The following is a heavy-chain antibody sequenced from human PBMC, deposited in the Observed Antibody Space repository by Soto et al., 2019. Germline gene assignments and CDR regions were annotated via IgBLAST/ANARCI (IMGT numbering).Heavy chain of an antibody. CDR2: ISSSSSYI. CDR1: GFTFSSYS. V-gene: IGHV3-21*01. CDR3: ASRYSSRTYYYYYGMDV. D-gene: IGHD6-13*01. Sequence: PGGSLRLSCAASGFTFSSYSMNWVRQAPGKGLEWVSSISSSSSYIYYADSVKGRFTISGDNAKNSLYLQMNSSVTAAGTAVYYCASRYSSRTYYYYYGMDVWGQGTTVTVSS. J-gene: IGHJ6*02.